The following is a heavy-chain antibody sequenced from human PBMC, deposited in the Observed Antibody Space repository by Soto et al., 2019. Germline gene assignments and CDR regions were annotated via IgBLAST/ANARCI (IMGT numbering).Heavy chain of an antibody. D-gene: IGHD6-19*01. CDR2: ISYDGSNK. V-gene: IGHV3-30-3*02. Sequence: GGSLRLSCAASGFTFSSYAMHWVRQAPGKGLEWVAVISYDGSNKYYADSVKGRFTISRDNSKNTLYLQMNSLRAEDTAVYYCAKRMAGKLTAFDIWGQGTMVTVSS. CDR1: GFTFSSYA. J-gene: IGHJ3*02. CDR3: AKRMAGKLTAFDI.